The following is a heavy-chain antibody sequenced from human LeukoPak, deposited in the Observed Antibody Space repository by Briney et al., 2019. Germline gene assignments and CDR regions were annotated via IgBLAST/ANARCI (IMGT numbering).Heavy chain of an antibody. CDR3: ARGYCSSTSCYACDI. CDR2: INWNGGST. D-gene: IGHD2-2*01. V-gene: IGHV3-20*04. CDR1: GFTFDDYG. Sequence: GGSLRLSCAASGFTFDDYGMSWVRQAPAKGLEWVSGINWNGGSTGYADSVKGRFTISRDNAKNSLYLQMNSLRAEDTALYYCARGYCSSTSCYACDIWGQGTMVTVSS. J-gene: IGHJ3*02.